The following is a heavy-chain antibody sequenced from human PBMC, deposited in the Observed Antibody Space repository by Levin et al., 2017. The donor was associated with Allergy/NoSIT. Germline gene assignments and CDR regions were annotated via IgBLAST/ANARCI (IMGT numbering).Heavy chain of an antibody. D-gene: IGHD3-3*01. V-gene: IGHV3-23*01. CDR3: AKGRAAVGFYTLDY. Sequence: GGSLRLSCAASGFNFNSYTMTWVRQAPGKGLEWDSSIDGSGGETNYADSVRGRFTVSRDNFKDTVFLQMDSLRAEDTAVYFCAKGRAAVGFYTLDYWGQGTLVTVSS. CDR2: IDGSGGET. CDR1: GFNFNSYT. J-gene: IGHJ4*02.